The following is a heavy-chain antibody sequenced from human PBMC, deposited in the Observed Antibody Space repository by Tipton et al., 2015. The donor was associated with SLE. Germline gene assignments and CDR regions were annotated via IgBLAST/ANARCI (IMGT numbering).Heavy chain of an antibody. V-gene: IGHV4-59*08. CDR3: ARQRGYNYGLYNWFDP. D-gene: IGHD3/OR15-3a*01. CDR2: MYHSGST. Sequence: TLSLTCTVSGGSIRSHYWSWIRQPPGKGLEWIGYMYHSGSTKYNPSLKSRVTISLDTSKNQFSLKLSSVTAADTAVYYCARQRGYNYGLYNWFDPWGQGTLVTVSS. J-gene: IGHJ5*02. CDR1: GGSIRSHY.